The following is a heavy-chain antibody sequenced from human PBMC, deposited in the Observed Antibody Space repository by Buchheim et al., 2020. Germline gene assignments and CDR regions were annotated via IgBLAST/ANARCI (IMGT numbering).Heavy chain of an antibody. CDR2: ISGRGSNI. CDR3: VKDFDY. Sequence: EVQLLESGGGLAQPGGSLRLSCAASGFRFSTYAMSWVRQAPGKGLEWVSVISGRGSNIYYPDSVKGRVTISRDNSRNTLYLQMNNLRAEDTAIYYCVKDFDYWGQGTL. CDR1: GFRFSTYA. V-gene: IGHV3-23*01. J-gene: IGHJ4*02.